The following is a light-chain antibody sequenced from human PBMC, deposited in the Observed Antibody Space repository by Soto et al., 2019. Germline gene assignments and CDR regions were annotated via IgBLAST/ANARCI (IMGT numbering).Light chain of an antibody. V-gene: IGKV3-11*01. Sequence: EIVLTQSPATLSLSPGERAALSCRASQSVSSYLAWYQQKPGQAPRLLIYDTSNRATGIPARFSGSGSGTDFTLTISSLEPEDFAVYYCQHRSNWPLTFGGGTKVEI. CDR2: DTS. CDR3: QHRSNWPLT. J-gene: IGKJ4*01. CDR1: QSVSSY.